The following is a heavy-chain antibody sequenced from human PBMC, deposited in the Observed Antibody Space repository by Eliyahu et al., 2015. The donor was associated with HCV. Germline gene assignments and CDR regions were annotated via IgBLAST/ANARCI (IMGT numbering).Heavy chain of an antibody. V-gene: IGHV3-74*01. J-gene: IGHJ4*02. D-gene: IGHD3-16*02. CDR3: AREDDYVWGSYRVLGDY. Sequence: GVRQAPGKGLVWVSRINSDGSSTSYADSVKGRFTISRDNAKNTLYLQMNSLRAEDTAVYYCAREDDYVWGSYRVLGDYWGQGTLVTVSS. CDR2: INSDGSST.